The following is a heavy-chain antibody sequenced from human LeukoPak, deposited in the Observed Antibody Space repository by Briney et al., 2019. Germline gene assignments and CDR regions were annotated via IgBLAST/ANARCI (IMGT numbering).Heavy chain of an antibody. CDR1: GFTFDDYA. J-gene: IGHJ6*02. V-gene: IGHV3-9*01. CDR2: ISWNSGSI. CDR3: AKGSTDTYYYYGMDV. Sequence: GGSLRLSCAASGFTFDDYAMHWVRQAPGKGLEWVSGISWNSGSIGYADSVKGRFTISRDNAKNSLYLQMNSLRAEDAALYYCAKGSTDTYYYYGMDVWGQGTTVTVPS.